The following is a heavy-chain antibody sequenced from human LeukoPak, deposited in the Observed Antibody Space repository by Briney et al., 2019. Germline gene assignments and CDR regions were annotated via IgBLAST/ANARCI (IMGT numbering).Heavy chain of an antibody. V-gene: IGHV3-74*01. Sequence: GGSLRLSCAASGFTFSSYWMHWFRQAPGKGLVWVSRINSDGSSTSYADSVKGRFTISRDNAKNTLYLQMNSLRAEDTAVYYCARGNSISWYYYMDVWGKGTTVTVSS. D-gene: IGHD6-13*01. J-gene: IGHJ6*03. CDR1: GFTFSSYW. CDR2: INSDGSST. CDR3: ARGNSISWYYYMDV.